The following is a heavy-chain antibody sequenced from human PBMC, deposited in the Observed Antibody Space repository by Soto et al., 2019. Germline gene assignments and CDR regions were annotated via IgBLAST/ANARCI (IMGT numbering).Heavy chain of an antibody. Sequence: SVKVSCKASGGTFSNYAISWVRQAPGQGLEWMGGIIAIFGTANYAQKFQGRVTITADESTSTAYMELSSLRSEDTAVYYCASGGYSGYDSISGSYYYGMDVWGQGTTVTVSS. CDR2: IIAIFGTA. J-gene: IGHJ6*02. CDR1: GGTFSNYA. D-gene: IGHD5-12*01. V-gene: IGHV1-69*13. CDR3: ASGGYSGYDSISGSYYYGMDV.